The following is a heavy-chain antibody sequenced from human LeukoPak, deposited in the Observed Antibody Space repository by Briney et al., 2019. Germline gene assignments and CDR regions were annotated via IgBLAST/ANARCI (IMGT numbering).Heavy chain of an antibody. Sequence: GGSLRLSCAASGFTFSSYGMHWVRQAPGKGLEWVAVIWYDGSNKYYADSVKGRFTIPRDNSKNTLYLQMNSLRAEDTAVYYCARGNRMATGLYNWFDPWGQGTLVTVSS. CDR2: IWYDGSNK. CDR3: ARGNRMATGLYNWFDP. CDR1: GFTFSSYG. D-gene: IGHD5-24*01. V-gene: IGHV3-33*01. J-gene: IGHJ5*02.